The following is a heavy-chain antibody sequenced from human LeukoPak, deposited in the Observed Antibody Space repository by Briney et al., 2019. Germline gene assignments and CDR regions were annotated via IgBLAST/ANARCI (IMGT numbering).Heavy chain of an antibody. J-gene: IGHJ4*02. V-gene: IGHV1-18*01. CDR3: ARAGSSSWPSDFDY. Sequence: ASVKVSCKASGYTSTSYGISWVRQAPGQGLEWMGWISAYNGNTNYAQKLQGRVTMTTDTSTSTAYMELRSLRSDDTAVYYCARAGSSSWPSDFDYLGQGTLVTVSS. CDR1: GYTSTSYG. CDR2: ISAYNGNT. D-gene: IGHD6-13*01.